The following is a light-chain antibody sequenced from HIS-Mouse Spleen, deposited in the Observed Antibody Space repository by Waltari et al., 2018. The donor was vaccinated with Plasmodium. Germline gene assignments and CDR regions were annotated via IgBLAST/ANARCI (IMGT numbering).Light chain of an antibody. Sequence: DIQMTQSPSPLSASVGDRVTITCRASQSISSWLAWYQQDPGKAPKLLIYKASSFESGVPSRFSGSGSGTEFTLTISSLQPDDFATYYCQQYNSYSWTFGQGTKVEIK. V-gene: IGKV1-5*03. CDR1: QSISSW. CDR3: QQYNSYSWT. CDR2: KAS. J-gene: IGKJ1*01.